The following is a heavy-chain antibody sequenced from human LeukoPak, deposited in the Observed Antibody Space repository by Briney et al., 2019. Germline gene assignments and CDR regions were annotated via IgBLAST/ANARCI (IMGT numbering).Heavy chain of an antibody. Sequence: ASVKVSCKASGGTFSSYAISWVRQAPGQGLEWMGRIIPILGIANYAQKFQGRVTITADKSTSTAYMELSSLRSEDTAVYYCARGDDPGNWFDPWGQGTLVTVSS. CDR3: ARGDDPGNWFDP. J-gene: IGHJ5*02. CDR2: IIPILGIA. V-gene: IGHV1-69*04. CDR1: GGTFSSYA. D-gene: IGHD1-1*01.